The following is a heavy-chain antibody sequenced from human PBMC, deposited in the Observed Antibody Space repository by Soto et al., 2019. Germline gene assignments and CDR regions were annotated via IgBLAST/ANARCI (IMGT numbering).Heavy chain of an antibody. D-gene: IGHD3-22*01. Sequence: QVQLVESGGGLVKPGGSLRLSCAASGFSFSDYYMTWIRQAPGKGLEWLSYISSSGSTIYYADSVKGRFTISRDNAKNSLYLQMNSLRAEDTAVYYCARDTYYYDSSGYYDFDYWGQGTLVTVSS. CDR1: GFSFSDYY. V-gene: IGHV3-11*01. CDR2: ISSSGSTI. J-gene: IGHJ4*02. CDR3: ARDTYYYDSSGYYDFDY.